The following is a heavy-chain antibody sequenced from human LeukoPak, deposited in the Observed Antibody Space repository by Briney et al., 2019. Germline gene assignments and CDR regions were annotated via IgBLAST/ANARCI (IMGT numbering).Heavy chain of an antibody. D-gene: IGHD2-2*01. J-gene: IGHJ5*02. CDR2: IKPNNGGT. CDR3: ARARGDIVVVPAAIWFDP. V-gene: IGHV1-2*02. CDR1: GYTFTGYY. Sequence: EASVKASCKASGYTFTGYYMHWVRQAPGQGLEWMGWIKPNNGGTNYAQKFQGRVTMTRDTSISTAYMELSRLRSDDTAVYYCARARGDIVVVPAAIWFDPWGQGTLVTVSS.